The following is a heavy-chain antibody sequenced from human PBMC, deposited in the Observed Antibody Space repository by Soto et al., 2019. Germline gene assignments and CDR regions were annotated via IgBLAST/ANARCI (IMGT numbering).Heavy chain of an antibody. D-gene: IGHD6-19*01. CDR1: GFTFDDYA. V-gene: IGHV3-9*01. Sequence: DVQLVESGGGLVQPGRSLRLSCAASGFTFDDYAMHWVRQAPGKGLEWVSGISWNSGSIGYADSVKGRFTISRDNAKNSLYLQMNSLRAEDTALYYCAKDIFGSGWYYFDYWGQGTLVTVSS. J-gene: IGHJ4*02. CDR2: ISWNSGSI. CDR3: AKDIFGSGWYYFDY.